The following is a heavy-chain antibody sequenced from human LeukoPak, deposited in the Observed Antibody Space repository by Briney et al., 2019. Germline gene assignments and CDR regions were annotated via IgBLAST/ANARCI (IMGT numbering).Heavy chain of an antibody. CDR3: AREDTGGLDY. D-gene: IGHD2-8*02. CDR2: IYYSGST. Sequence: SETLSLTCTVSGGSISSYYWSWIRQPPGEGLEWIGSIYYSGSTYYNPSLKSRVTISVDTSKNQFSLKLISVTAADTAVYYCAREDTGGLDYWGQGILVTVSP. CDR1: GGSISSYY. V-gene: IGHV4-39*07. J-gene: IGHJ4*02.